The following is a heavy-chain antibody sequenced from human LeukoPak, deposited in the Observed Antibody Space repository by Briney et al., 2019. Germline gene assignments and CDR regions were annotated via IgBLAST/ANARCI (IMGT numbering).Heavy chain of an antibody. Sequence: PSETLSLTCTVSGGSISSYYWSWIRQPAGKGLEWIGRIYTSGSTNYNPSLKSRVTMSVDTSKNQFSLKLSSVTAADTAVYYCARGRYDSSGYYSDYWGQGTLVTVSS. D-gene: IGHD3-22*01. CDR3: ARGRYDSSGYYSDY. CDR2: IYTSGST. J-gene: IGHJ4*02. V-gene: IGHV4-4*07. CDR1: GGSISSYY.